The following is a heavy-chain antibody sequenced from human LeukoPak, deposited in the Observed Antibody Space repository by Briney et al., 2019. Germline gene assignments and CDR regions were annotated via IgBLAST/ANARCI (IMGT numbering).Heavy chain of an antibody. CDR3: ARSIAAAGTPRFDP. Sequence: SQTLSLTCTVSGGSISSGGYYWSWIRQPPGKGLEWIGYIYHSGSTYYNPSLKSRVTISVDRSKNQFSLKLSSVTAADTAVYYCARSIAAAGTPRFDPWGQGTLVTVSS. J-gene: IGHJ5*02. CDR2: IYHSGST. CDR1: GGSISSGGYY. V-gene: IGHV4-30-2*01. D-gene: IGHD6-13*01.